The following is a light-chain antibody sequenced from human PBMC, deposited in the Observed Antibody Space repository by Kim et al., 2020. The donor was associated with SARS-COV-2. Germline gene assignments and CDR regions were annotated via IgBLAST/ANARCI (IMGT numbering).Light chain of an antibody. CDR3: QQYNRSPGLT. CDR2: EAS. V-gene: IGKV1-5*03. CDR1: QRIGTW. J-gene: IGKJ4*01. Sequence: DIQMTQSPSTLSVSVGDRVTITSRASQRIGTWLAWYQQKPGKAPRLLIYEASNLDSGVPSRFSGSGSGTEFTLTISSLQTDDFATYYCQQYNRSPGLTFGGGTKVDIK.